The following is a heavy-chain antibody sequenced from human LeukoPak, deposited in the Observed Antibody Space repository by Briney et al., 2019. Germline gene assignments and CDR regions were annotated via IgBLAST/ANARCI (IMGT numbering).Heavy chain of an antibody. V-gene: IGHV3-7*01. J-gene: IGHJ4*02. CDR3: AREGDYYDSSGFANLAFDY. CDR1: GFTFSSYW. Sequence: GGSLRLSCAASGFTFSSYWMSWVRQAPGKGLEWVANIKQDGSEKYYVGSVKGRFTISRDNAKNSLYLQMNSLRAEDTAVYYCAREGDYYDSSGFANLAFDYWGQGTLVTVSS. CDR2: IKQDGSEK. D-gene: IGHD3-22*01.